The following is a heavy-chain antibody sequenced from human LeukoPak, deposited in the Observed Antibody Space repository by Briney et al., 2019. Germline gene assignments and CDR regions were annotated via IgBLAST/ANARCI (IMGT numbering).Heavy chain of an antibody. D-gene: IGHD3-9*01. CDR3: AGLLSYDILTDHYYKYYMDV. Sequence: KTSQTLSLTCTVSGGSIRSDTYFWGWIRQPPGKGLELIGSISHSGIPFYNPSLKSRVSMSVDTSKNQFALKVTSVTAADAAVYFCAGLLSYDILTDHYYKYYMDVWGEGTTVTVSS. V-gene: IGHV4-39*01. J-gene: IGHJ6*03. CDR1: GGSIRSDTYF. CDR2: ISHSGIP.